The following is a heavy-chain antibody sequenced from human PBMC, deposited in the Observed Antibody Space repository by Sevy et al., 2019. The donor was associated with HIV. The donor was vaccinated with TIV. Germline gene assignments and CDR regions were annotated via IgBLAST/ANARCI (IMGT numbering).Heavy chain of an antibody. D-gene: IGHD2-15*01. Sequence: GGPLRLSCAASGFTFTSYAMNWVRQAPGKGLDWVSSISGSGRSTYYADSVEGRFTISSDNSKNTLSLQMNSLRADDTAVYYCAKGYCSGGSCPRDYYYYGMDVWGQGTTVAVSS. J-gene: IGHJ6*02. CDR2: ISGSGRST. CDR1: GFTFTSYA. CDR3: AKGYCSGGSCPRDYYYYGMDV. V-gene: IGHV3-23*01.